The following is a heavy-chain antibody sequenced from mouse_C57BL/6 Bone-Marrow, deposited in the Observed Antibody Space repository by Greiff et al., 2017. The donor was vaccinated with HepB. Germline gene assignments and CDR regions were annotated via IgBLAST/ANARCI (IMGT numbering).Heavy chain of an antibody. J-gene: IGHJ1*03. CDR1: GYTFTSYW. Sequence: VQLQQSGTVLARPGASVKMSCKTSGYTFTSYWMHWVKQRPGQGLEWIGAIYPGNSDTSYNQKFKGKAKLTAVTSASTAYMELSSLTNEDSAVYYCTRGVDYDWYFDVWGTGTTVTVSS. D-gene: IGHD2-4*01. CDR2: IYPGNSDT. V-gene: IGHV1-5*01. CDR3: TRGVDYDWYFDV.